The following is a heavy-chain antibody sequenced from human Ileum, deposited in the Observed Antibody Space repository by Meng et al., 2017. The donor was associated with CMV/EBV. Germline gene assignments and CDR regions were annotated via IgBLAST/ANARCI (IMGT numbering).Heavy chain of an antibody. V-gene: IGHV3-33*01. D-gene: IGHD7-27*01. Sequence: GGSLRLSCAASGFSFGSYAMHWVRQAPGKGLEWVAVIWYDGSNKYYADSVKGRFTISRDNARNSVYLQMNSLRAEDTAIYYCARDWGAVDYWGQGSLVTVSS. CDR3: ARDWGAVDY. CDR2: IWYDGSNK. J-gene: IGHJ4*02. CDR1: GFSFGSYA.